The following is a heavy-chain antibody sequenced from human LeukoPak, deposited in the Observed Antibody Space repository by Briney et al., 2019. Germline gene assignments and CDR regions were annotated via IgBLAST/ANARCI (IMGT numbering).Heavy chain of an antibody. Sequence: PGGSLRLSCAASRFTFSTYSMNWVRQAPGKGLEGVSSISSTSGYIYYADSVRGRFTISRDNAKNSLYLQMNSLRAEDTAVYYCARVRQSGMTYDAFDIWGQGTMVTVSS. V-gene: IGHV3-21*01. CDR1: RFTFSTYS. CDR3: ARVRQSGMTYDAFDI. D-gene: IGHD5-24*01. J-gene: IGHJ3*02. CDR2: ISSTSGYI.